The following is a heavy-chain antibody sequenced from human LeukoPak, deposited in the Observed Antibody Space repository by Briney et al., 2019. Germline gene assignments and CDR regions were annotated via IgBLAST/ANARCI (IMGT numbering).Heavy chain of an antibody. D-gene: IGHD1-7*01. V-gene: IGHV1-18*01. CDR1: GYTFTSYG. CDR3: ARDSHNWNYSGFDP. J-gene: IGHJ5*02. Sequence: ASVKVSCKASGYTFTSYGISWVRQAPGQGLEWMAWISAYNGNTNYAQKLQGRVTMTTDTSTSTAYMELRSLRSDDTAVYYCARDSHNWNYSGFDPWGQGTLVTVSS. CDR2: ISAYNGNT.